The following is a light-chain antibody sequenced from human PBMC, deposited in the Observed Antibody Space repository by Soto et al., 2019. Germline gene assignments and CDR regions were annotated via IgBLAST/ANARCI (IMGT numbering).Light chain of an antibody. J-gene: IGKJ5*01. CDR1: QSVSSY. Sequence: EIVLAQSPATLSLSPGERATLSCRASQSVSSYLAWYQQKPGQAPRLLIHAASSRATGIPDRFSGSGSATDFTLTISGLEPGDFAVYYCQQYGSSPITFGQGTRLEI. CDR2: AAS. CDR3: QQYGSSPIT. V-gene: IGKV3-20*01.